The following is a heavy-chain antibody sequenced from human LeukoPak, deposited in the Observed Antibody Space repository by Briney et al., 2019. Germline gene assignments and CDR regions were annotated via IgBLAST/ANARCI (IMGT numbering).Heavy chain of an antibody. D-gene: IGHD3-10*01. CDR2: WYDGTNK. CDR3: AKDGLVWFGELN. V-gene: IGHV3-33*06. J-gene: IGHJ4*02. Sequence: PGGSLRLSCAASGFTFSSHGIHWVRQAPGRGLEWVAVWYDGTNKYYEDSVKGRFSISRDDSKNTVYLQMNSLRAEDTAVYYCAKDGLVWFGELNWGQGTLVTVSS. CDR1: GFTFSSHG.